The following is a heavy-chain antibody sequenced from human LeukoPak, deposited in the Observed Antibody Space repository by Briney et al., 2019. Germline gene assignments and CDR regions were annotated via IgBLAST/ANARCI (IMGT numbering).Heavy chain of an antibody. CDR2: ISSSSSYI. CDR1: GFTFSSYS. D-gene: IGHD6-13*01. J-gene: IGHJ5*02. Sequence: GGSLRRSCAASGFTFSSYSMNWVRQAPGKGLEWVSSISSSSSYIYYADSVKGRFTISRDNAKNSLYLQMNSLRAEDTAVYYCARDPDSSSWYGAGFDPWGQGTLVTVSS. V-gene: IGHV3-21*01. CDR3: ARDPDSSSWYGAGFDP.